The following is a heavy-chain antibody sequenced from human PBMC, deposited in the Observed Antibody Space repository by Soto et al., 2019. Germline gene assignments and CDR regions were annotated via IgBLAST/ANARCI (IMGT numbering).Heavy chain of an antibody. D-gene: IGHD4-17*01. CDR3: ARVSRDGDYYFDY. CDR2: IIPILGIA. Sequence: SVKVSCKASGGTFSSYTISWVRQAPGQGLEWMGRIIPILGIANYAQKFQGRVTITADESTSTAYMELSSLRSEDTAVYYCARVSRDGDYYFDYWGQGTLVTVSS. J-gene: IGHJ4*02. CDR1: GGTFSSYT. V-gene: IGHV1-69*02.